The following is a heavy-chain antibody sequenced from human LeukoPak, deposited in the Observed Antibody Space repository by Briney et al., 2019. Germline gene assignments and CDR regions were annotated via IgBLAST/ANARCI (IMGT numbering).Heavy chain of an antibody. CDR3: AKRALVFGVVITGYFDY. D-gene: IGHD3-3*01. CDR2: ISGSGGST. J-gene: IGHJ4*02. V-gene: IGHV3-23*01. Sequence: AGGSLRLSCAASGFMFSDYWMSWVRQAPGKGLEWVSAISGSGGSTYYADSVKGRFTISRDNSKNTLYLQMNSLRAGDTAVYYCAKRALVFGVVITGYFDYWGQGTLVTVSS. CDR1: GFMFSDYW.